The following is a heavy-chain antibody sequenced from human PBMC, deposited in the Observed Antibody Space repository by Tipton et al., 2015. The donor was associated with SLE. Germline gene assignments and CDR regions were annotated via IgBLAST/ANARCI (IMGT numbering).Heavy chain of an antibody. V-gene: IGHV4-38-2*02. CDR3: AREVGSTWIPRFDY. CDR1: GYSISSGYY. CDR2: IYGSGSS. Sequence: PGLVKPSETLSLTCAVSGYSISSGYYWGWIRQPPGKGLEWIGSIYGSGSSYYNPSLRSRVTISVDTSKNQFSLKLSSVTATDTAVYYCAREVGSTWIPRFDYWGQGTLVTVSS. J-gene: IGHJ4*02. D-gene: IGHD6-13*01.